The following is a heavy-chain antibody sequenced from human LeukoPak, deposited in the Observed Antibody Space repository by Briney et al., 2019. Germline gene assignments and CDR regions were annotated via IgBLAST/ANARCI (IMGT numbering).Heavy chain of an antibody. D-gene: IGHD6-13*01. CDR2: IYYSGDT. CDR3: ARSPAAAGPTHNWFDP. J-gene: IGHJ5*02. CDR1: GGSISSTSKY. Sequence: KPSETLSLTCGVSGGSISSTSKYWGWIRQPPGKGLEWIGSIYYSGDTYYKPSLRSRVTISVDTSKNQFSLKLTSVTAADTAVYYCARSPAAAGPTHNWFDPWGQGTLVTVPS. V-gene: IGHV4-39*01.